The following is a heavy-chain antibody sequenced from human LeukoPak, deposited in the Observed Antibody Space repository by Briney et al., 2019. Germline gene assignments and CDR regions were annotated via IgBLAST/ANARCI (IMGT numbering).Heavy chain of an antibody. CDR3: ARALPHASALGELYYFDY. CDR2: ISYAGSNK. CDR1: GFTFSSYA. J-gene: IGHJ4*02. D-gene: IGHD3-10*01. V-gene: IGHV3-30*09. Sequence: GGSLRLSCAASGFTFSSYAMHWVRQAPGKGLEWVAVISYAGSNKYYADSVKGRFAISRDNSKNTLYLQMNSLRAEDTAVYYCARALPHASALGELYYFDYWGQGTLVTVSS.